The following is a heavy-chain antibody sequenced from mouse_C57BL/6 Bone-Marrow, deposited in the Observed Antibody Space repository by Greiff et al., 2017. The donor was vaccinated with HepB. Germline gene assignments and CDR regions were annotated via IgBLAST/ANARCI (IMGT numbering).Heavy chain of an antibody. CDR2: IYPGDGDT. CDR3: ARTKFLLWWGWYFDV. CDR1: GYAFSSSW. Sequence: VQLQQSGPELVKPGASVKISCKASGYAFSSSWMNWVKQRPGKGLEWIGRIYPGDGDTNYNGKFKGKATLTADKSSSTAYMQLSSLTSEDSAVYFCARTKFLLWWGWYFDVWGTGTTVTVSS. J-gene: IGHJ1*03. V-gene: IGHV1-82*01. D-gene: IGHD2-13*01.